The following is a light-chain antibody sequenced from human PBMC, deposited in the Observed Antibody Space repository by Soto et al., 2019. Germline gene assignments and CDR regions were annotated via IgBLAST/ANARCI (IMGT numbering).Light chain of an antibody. CDR2: AAS. CDR3: HQTYGTTRT. Sequence: DIQMTQSPSSLSASVGDRVTITCRASQSIGKYLNWYQQKPGGAPNLLIYAASILQSGVPSRFSGSSSGTDFTLTITSLQPEDFATYYCHQTYGTTRTFGQGTKVEIK. CDR1: QSIGKY. V-gene: IGKV1-39*01. J-gene: IGKJ1*01.